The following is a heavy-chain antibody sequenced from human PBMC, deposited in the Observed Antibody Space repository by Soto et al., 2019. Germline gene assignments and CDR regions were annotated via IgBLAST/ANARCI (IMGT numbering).Heavy chain of an antibody. J-gene: IGHJ4*02. CDR2: IKSDGSSK. CDR1: GVTFRSYW. CDR3: ASGGSILNFDS. V-gene: IGHV3-74*01. Sequence: EVQLVESGGGLVQPGGSLRLSCAASGVTFRSYWIQWVRQAPGKERVWDSWIKSDGSSKSYADSVKGRFNIYRDNAKNTLYQQINSLGAEDTAVYDGASGGSILNFDSCGQGTLVAVSS. D-gene: IGHD6-13*01.